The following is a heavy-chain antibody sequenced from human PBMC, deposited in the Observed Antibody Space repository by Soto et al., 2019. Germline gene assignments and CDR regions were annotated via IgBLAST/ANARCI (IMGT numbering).Heavy chain of an antibody. Sequence: EVQLVESGGGLVQPGGSLRLSCAASGLSLSDYWMHWVRQAPGEGLVWLSRITRDGSSTNYADSVKGRFTIYRDNAKNTLYLQVNSLRGEDTAVYYCARGANGYYYFDYWGQGTLVTVSS. CDR3: ARGANGYYYFDY. CDR1: GLSLSDYW. V-gene: IGHV3-74*01. CDR2: ITRDGSST. J-gene: IGHJ4*02. D-gene: IGHD5-18*01.